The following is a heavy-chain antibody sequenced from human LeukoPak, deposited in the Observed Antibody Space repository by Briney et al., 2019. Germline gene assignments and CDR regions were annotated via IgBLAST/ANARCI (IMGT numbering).Heavy chain of an antibody. CDR2: IDPSDSYT. V-gene: IGHV5-10-1*01. D-gene: IGHD3-9*01. Sequence: GESLRISCKGSGYSSTTYWISWVRQMSGKGLEWMGTIDPSDSYTKYSPTFQGHVTISADTSISTAYLQWSSLKTSDTAVYYCARSIFDYDILTGHDYWGQGTLVTVSS. J-gene: IGHJ4*02. CDR3: ARSIFDYDILTGHDY. CDR1: GYSSTTYW.